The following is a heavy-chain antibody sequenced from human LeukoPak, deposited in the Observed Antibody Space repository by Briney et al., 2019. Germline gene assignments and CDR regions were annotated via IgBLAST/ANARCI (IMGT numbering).Heavy chain of an antibody. CDR1: GGSISSGGYY. Sequence: SETLSFTCTVSGGSISSGGYYWSWIRQPPGKGLEWIGYIYHSGSTYYNPSLKSRVTISVDRSKNQFSLKLSSVTAADTAVYYCASKPIEGYYMDVWGKGTTVTVSS. V-gene: IGHV4-30-2*01. D-gene: IGHD2-15*01. J-gene: IGHJ6*03. CDR2: IYHSGST. CDR3: ASKPIEGYYMDV.